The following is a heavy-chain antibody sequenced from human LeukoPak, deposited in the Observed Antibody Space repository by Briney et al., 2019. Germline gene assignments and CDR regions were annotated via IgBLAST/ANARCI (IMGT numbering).Heavy chain of an antibody. J-gene: IGHJ6*02. CDR2: MDPKNGST. Sequence: ASVKISCKASGYTFKDHIIHWVRQAPGERPEWVGWMDPKNGSTRFAPKFQGRVTLTRDTSVSAAYMELNSLRSDDTAVYYCVRAGAFYDILGVWGPGTTVAVSS. V-gene: IGHV1-2*02. CDR3: VRAGAFYDILGV. D-gene: IGHD3-9*01. CDR1: GYTFKDHI.